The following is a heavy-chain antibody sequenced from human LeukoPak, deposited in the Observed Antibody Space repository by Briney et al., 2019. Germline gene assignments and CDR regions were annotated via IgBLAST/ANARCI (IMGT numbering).Heavy chain of an antibody. Sequence: GGSLRLSCAASGFTFGNSWVHWVRQAPGKGLVWVSGISGSGGSTDYADSVKGRFTISRDNSKNTLYLQMNSLRTEDTAVYYCAKDKIVGAIFRFDYWGQGTLVTVSS. J-gene: IGHJ4*02. CDR2: ISGSGGST. CDR1: GFTFGNSW. CDR3: AKDKIVGAIFRFDY. D-gene: IGHD1-26*01. V-gene: IGHV3-23*01.